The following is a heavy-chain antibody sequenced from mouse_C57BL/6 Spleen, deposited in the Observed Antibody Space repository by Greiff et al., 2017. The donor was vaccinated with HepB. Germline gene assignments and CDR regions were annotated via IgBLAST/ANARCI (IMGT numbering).Heavy chain of an antibody. J-gene: IGHJ1*03. V-gene: IGHV5-17*01. D-gene: IGHD2-3*01. CDR2: ISSGSSTI. CDR1: GFTFSDYG. Sequence: EVKLMESGGGLVKPGGSLKLSCAASGFTFSDYGMHWVRQAPEKGLEWVAYISSGSSTIYYADTVKGRFTISRDNAKNTLFLQMTSLRSEDTAMYYCARHDGYHPYWYFDVWGTGTTVTVSS. CDR3: ARHDGYHPYWYFDV.